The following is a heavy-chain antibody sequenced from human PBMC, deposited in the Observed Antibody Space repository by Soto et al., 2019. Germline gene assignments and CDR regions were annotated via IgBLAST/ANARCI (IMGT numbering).Heavy chain of an antibody. V-gene: IGHV3-15*01. CDR2: IKSKKDGGTA. CDR3: TTASSGRENY. CDR1: GFTFSTFTNAW. D-gene: IGHD6-19*01. Sequence: PGGSLRLSCAGSGFTFSTFTNAWMSWVRQAPGKGLEWIGRIKSKKDGGTAAYGAPVKGRFTISRDDSVNTLYLQMDSLKTEDTAIYYCTTASSGRENYRRQGALVTVSS. J-gene: IGHJ4*02.